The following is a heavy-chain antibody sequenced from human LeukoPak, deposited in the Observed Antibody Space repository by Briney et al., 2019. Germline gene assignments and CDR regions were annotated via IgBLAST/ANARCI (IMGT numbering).Heavy chain of an antibody. J-gene: IGHJ3*02. CDR2: IYYSGST. D-gene: IGHD3-3*01. CDR1: GGSISSYY. Sequence: SETLSLTCTVSGGSISSYYWSWIRQPPGKGLEWIGHIYYSGSTNYNPSLKSRVTISVDTSKNQFSLKLSSVTAADTAVYYCARAGADTIFGVVTYGSAFDIWGQGTMVTVSS. V-gene: IGHV4-59*01. CDR3: ARAGADTIFGVVTYGSAFDI.